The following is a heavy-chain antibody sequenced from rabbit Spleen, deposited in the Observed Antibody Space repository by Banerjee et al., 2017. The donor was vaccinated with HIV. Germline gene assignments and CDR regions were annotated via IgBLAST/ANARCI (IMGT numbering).Heavy chain of an antibody. CDR2: INVVTGKA. J-gene: IGHJ6*01. V-gene: IGHV1S45*01. CDR1: GFSFSNKAV. D-gene: IGHD1-1*01. Sequence: QERLVESGGGLVKPEGSLKLSCTASGFSFSNKAVMCWVRQAPGKGLEWIACINVVTGKAVYANWAKGRFTFSKTSSTTVTLQMTSLTAADTATYFCARDTSSSFSSYGMDLWGPGTLVTVS. CDR3: ARDTSSSFSSYGMDL.